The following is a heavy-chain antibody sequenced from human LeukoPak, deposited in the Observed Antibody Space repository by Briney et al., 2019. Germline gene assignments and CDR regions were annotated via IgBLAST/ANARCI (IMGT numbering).Heavy chain of an antibody. CDR3: AKDRPGRWLQPFDY. J-gene: IGHJ4*02. Sequence: GGSLRLSCAASGFTVSSNYMSWVRQAPGKGLEWVSVIYSGGSTHYADSVKGRFTISRDNSKNTVYLQMNSLRAEDTAVYYCAKDRPGRWLQPFDYWGQGTLVTVSS. D-gene: IGHD5-24*01. CDR1: GFTVSSNY. CDR2: IYSGGST. V-gene: IGHV3-66*01.